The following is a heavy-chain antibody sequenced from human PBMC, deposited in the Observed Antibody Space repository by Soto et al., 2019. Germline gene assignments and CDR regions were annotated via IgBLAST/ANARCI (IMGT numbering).Heavy chain of an antibody. CDR2: IWYDGSNK. D-gene: IGHD6-19*01. Sequence: VQLVESGGGVVQPGRSLRLSCAASGFTFSSYGMHWVRQAPGKGLEWVAVIWYDGSNKYYADSVKGRFTISRDNSKNTLYLQMNSLRAEDTAVYYCARSGEWLRLGWFDPWGQGTLVTVSS. CDR3: ARSGEWLRLGWFDP. CDR1: GFTFSSYG. V-gene: IGHV3-33*01. J-gene: IGHJ5*02.